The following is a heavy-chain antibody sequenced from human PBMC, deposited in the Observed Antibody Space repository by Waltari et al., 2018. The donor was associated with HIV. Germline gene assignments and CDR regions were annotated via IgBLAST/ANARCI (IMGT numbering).Heavy chain of an antibody. J-gene: IGHJ4*02. CDR3: ARGDIILMVYTIDY. CDR1: GFLFSSYG. V-gene: IGHV3-33*01. Sequence: QVQLVESGGGVVQPGRSLRLSCAASGFLFSSYGMHWVRQAPGKGVEWVAVLWFDGNHKYYSDSVKCRFTISRDNSKDTVDLQMNSLRTEDTGVYYCARGDIILMVYTIDYWGQGTLVSVSS. CDR2: LWFDGNHK. D-gene: IGHD2-8*01.